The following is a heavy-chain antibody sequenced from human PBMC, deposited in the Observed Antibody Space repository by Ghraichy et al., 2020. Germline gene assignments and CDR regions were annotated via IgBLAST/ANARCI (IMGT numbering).Heavy chain of an antibody. Sequence: SETLSLTCAVYGGSFSGYYWSWIRQPPGKGLEWIGEINHSGSTNYNPSLKSRVTISVDTSKNQFSLKLSSVTAADTAVYYCARGFRYSSSPGGYWGQGTLVTVSS. CDR1: GGSFSGYY. J-gene: IGHJ4*02. CDR3: ARGFRYSSSPGGY. D-gene: IGHD6-13*01. V-gene: IGHV4-34*01. CDR2: INHSGST.